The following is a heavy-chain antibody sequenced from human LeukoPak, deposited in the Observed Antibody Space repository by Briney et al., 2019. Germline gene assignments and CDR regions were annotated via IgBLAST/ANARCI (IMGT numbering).Heavy chain of an antibody. D-gene: IGHD3-22*01. J-gene: IGHJ4*02. CDR2: INTNTGNP. CDR3: AREVDDSSGLDPDY. Sequence: RASVKVSCKASGYIFTTYAMNWVRQAPGQGLEWMGWINTNTGNPTYAQGFTGRFVFSLDTSVSTAYLQISSLKAEDTAVYYCAREVDDSSGLDPDYWGQGTLATVSS. CDR1: GYIFTTYA. V-gene: IGHV7-4-1*02.